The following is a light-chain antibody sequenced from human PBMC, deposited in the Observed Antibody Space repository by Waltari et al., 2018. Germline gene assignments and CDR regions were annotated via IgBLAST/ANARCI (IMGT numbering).Light chain of an antibody. Sequence: EIVLTQSPATLSLSPGETATLSCRASQSVGTHLAWYQQKPGQAPRLLIYDAYNRATGIPDRFRGSGSGTDFTLTISSLETADFAIYYCQQRSSWTPHTFGQGARLEIK. CDR3: QQRSSWTPHT. CDR1: QSVGTH. V-gene: IGKV3-11*01. J-gene: IGKJ2*01. CDR2: DAY.